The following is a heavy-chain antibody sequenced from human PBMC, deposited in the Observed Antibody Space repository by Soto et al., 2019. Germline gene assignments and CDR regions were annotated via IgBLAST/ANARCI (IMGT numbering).Heavy chain of an antibody. J-gene: IGHJ3*02. CDR3: AKERRYSGYENPGEDAFDI. CDR2: ISGSGGST. Sequence: GGSLRLSCAASGFTFSSYAMSWVRQAPGKGLEWVSAISGSGGSTYYADSVKGRFTISRDNSKNTLYLQMNSLRAEDTAVYYCAKERRYSGYENPGEDAFDIWGQGTMVTVSS. CDR1: GFTFSSYA. V-gene: IGHV3-23*01. D-gene: IGHD5-12*01.